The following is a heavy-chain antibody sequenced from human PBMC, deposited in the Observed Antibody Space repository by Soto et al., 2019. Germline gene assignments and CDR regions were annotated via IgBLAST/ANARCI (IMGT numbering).Heavy chain of an antibody. J-gene: IGHJ4*02. CDR1: GGTFSSYA. D-gene: IGHD6-19*01. V-gene: IGHV1-69*13. CDR2: IIAIYGTA. CDR3: ASHSSGWYHYFDY. Sequence: SVKVSCKASGGTFSSYAISWVRQAPGQGLEWMGGIIAIYGTANYAQKFQGRVTITADASTSTAYMELSSLRSEDTAVYYCASHSSGWYHYFDYWGQGTLVTVSS.